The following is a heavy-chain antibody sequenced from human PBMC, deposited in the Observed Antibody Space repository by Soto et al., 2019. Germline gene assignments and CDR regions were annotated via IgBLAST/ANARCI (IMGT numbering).Heavy chain of an antibody. CDR1: GITFNTAW. Sequence: EVQLVESGGGLVKPGGSLRLSCAASGITFNTAWLTWVRQAPGKGLEWVGRIKGKPDGGATDYAAPVEGRFTISRDDSQNTVFLQMNSLKTDDTAVYYCTAGSPFNYWGPGTLVTVSS. V-gene: IGHV3-15*01. J-gene: IGHJ4*02. CDR3: TAGSPFNY. CDR2: IKGKPDGGAT.